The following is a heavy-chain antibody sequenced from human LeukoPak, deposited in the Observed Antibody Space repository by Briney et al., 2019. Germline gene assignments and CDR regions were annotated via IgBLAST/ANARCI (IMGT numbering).Heavy chain of an antibody. D-gene: IGHD4-17*01. CDR3: AKAALPYDYGDYCDY. V-gene: IGHV3-23*01. CDR2: ISGSGGST. CDR1: GFTFSSYA. J-gene: IGHJ4*02. Sequence: GGSLRLSCAASGFTFSSYAMSWVRQAPGKGLEWVSAISGSGGSTYYADSVKGRFTIPRDNSKNTLYLQMNSLRAEDTAVYYCAKAALPYDYGDYCDYWGQGTLVTVSS.